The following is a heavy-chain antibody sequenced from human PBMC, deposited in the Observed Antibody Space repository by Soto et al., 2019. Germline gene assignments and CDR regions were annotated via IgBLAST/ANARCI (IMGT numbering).Heavy chain of an antibody. CDR3: AHTGHLVDAFDF. J-gene: IGHJ3*01. D-gene: IGHD1-1*01. V-gene: IGHV2-5*01. CDR1: GFSLNSDEVG. CDR2: LYGNGDT. Sequence: QITLKESAPTLVQPPETLTLTCAFSGFSLNSDEVGVGWIRQPPGKALECLALLYGNGDTRFSPSLKSRLTITKDTSANLVVLSLANVDPVDTATYYCAHTGHLVDAFDFWGQGTLVTVSS.